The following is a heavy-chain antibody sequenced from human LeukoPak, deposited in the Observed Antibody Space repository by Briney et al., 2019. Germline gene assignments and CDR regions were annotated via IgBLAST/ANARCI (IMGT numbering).Heavy chain of an antibody. CDR3: AKGRVADS. J-gene: IGHJ5*01. CDR1: SFTVSSNH. Sequence: GGSLRLSCAASSFTVSSNHMSWVRQAPGKGLDWVSLIYSGGSTYYADSVKGRFTISRDNSKNTLYLQMNSLRAEDTAVYYCAKGRVADSWGQGTLVTVSS. V-gene: IGHV3-53*01. CDR2: IYSGGST. D-gene: IGHD2-15*01.